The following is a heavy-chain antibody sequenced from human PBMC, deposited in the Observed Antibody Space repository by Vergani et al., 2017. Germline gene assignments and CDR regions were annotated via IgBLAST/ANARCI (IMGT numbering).Heavy chain of an antibody. Sequence: QVQLQESGPGLVKPSQTLSLSCTVSGGSVRTSIGYYWTWIRQPAGKTLEWIGRIYTSGSTNYNPSLKSRVTMSVDTSKNQFSLKLSSVTAADTAVYYCARVTYYYDSSGYYYPDAFDIWGQGTMVTVSS. J-gene: IGHJ3*02. CDR1: GGSVRTSIGYY. CDR2: IYTSGST. V-gene: IGHV4-61*02. D-gene: IGHD3-22*01. CDR3: ARVTYYYDSSGYYYPDAFDI.